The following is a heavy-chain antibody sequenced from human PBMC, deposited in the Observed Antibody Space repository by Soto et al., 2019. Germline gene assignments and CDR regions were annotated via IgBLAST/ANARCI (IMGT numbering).Heavy chain of an antibody. V-gene: IGHV1-18*01. CDR3: ARGGGSPYWYYYYGMDV. Sequence: ASVKVSCKASGYTFTSYGISWVRQAPVQGLEWMGWISAYNGNTNYAQKLQGRVTMTTDTSTSTAYMELRSLRSDDTAVYYCARGGGSPYWYYYYGMDVWGQGTTVTVSS. CDR1: GYTFTSYG. J-gene: IGHJ6*02. CDR2: ISAYNGNT. D-gene: IGHD3-16*01.